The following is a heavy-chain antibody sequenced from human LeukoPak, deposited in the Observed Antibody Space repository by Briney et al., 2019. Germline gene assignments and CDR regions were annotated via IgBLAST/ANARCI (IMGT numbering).Heavy chain of an antibody. J-gene: IGHJ4*02. CDR2: IIQDGSEK. CDR3: AAAGIAVAGLDY. V-gene: IGHV3-7*05. Sequence: GGSLRLSCAASGFTFSNYWMSWVRQAPGKGLEWVANIIQDGSEKYYVDSLKGRFTISRDNAKNSLYLQMNSLRAEDTAVYYCAAAGIAVAGLDYWGQGTLVTVSS. CDR1: GFTFSNYW. D-gene: IGHD6-19*01.